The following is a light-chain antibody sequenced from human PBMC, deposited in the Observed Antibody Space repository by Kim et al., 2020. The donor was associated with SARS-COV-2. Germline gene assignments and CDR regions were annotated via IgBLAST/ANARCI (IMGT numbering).Light chain of an antibody. CDR1: IGSIASNY. Sequence: GKTVTISCTRSIGSIASNYVQWYQQRPGSAPTTVIYKDNQRPSGVPDRFSGSIDSSSNSASLTISGLKTEDEADYYCQSYDSTNQVFGGGTQLTVL. CDR2: KDN. J-gene: IGLJ3*02. V-gene: IGLV6-57*03. CDR3: QSYDSTNQV.